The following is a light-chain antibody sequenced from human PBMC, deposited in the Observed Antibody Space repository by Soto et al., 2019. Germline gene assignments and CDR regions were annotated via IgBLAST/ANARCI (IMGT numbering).Light chain of an antibody. Sequence: QSVLTQPPSVSAAPEQRVSIACSGGSSNIGQNSVSWYQQLPATAPKLLIYDDHQRPSGIPDRFSASKSGTSATLDITGLQPADEADYYCNSNTSRSAVVFGGGTKLTV. CDR2: DDH. CDR1: SSNIGQNS. J-gene: IGLJ2*01. V-gene: IGLV1-51*01. CDR3: NSNTSRSAVV.